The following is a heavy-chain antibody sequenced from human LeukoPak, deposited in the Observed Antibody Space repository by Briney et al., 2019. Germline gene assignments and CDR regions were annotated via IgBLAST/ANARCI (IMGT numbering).Heavy chain of an antibody. CDR2: MNPNSGNT. V-gene: IGHV1-8*01. CDR1: GYTFTSYD. Sequence: ASVKVSCKASGYTFTSYDINWGRQATGQGLEWMGGMNPNSGNTGYAQKFQGRVTMTRNTSISTAYMELSSLRSEDTAVYYCARLGHYYDSSGYYNTGDYWGQGTLVTVSS. J-gene: IGHJ4*02. CDR3: ARLGHYYDSSGYYNTGDY. D-gene: IGHD3-22*01.